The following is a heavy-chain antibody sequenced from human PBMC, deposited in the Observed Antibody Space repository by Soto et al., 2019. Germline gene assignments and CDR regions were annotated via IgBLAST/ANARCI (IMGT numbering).Heavy chain of an antibody. Sequence: PSETLSLTCTVSGASLSSFSRTWIRQPAGKGLEWIGRMSTTGNINYNPSLKSRVTMAVDTSNNQLSLKLSSVTAADTAMYYCARDWVAAAGKGGWFDPWGQGTLVTVS. D-gene: IGHD6-13*01. CDR2: MSTTGNI. J-gene: IGHJ5*02. CDR3: ARDWVAAAGKGGWFDP. V-gene: IGHV4-4*07. CDR1: GASLSSFS.